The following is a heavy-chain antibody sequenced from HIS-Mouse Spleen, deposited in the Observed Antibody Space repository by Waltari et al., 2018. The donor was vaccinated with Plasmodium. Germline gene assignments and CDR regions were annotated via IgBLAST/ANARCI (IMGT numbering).Heavy chain of an antibody. D-gene: IGHD2-2*01. V-gene: IGHV2-5*02. J-gene: IGHJ4*02. CDR3: AHRPDCSSTSCYGGFDY. CDR2: ISWDDDK. CDR1: GFSLSTSGVG. Sequence: QITLKESGPTLVKPTQTLTLTCTFSGFSLSTSGVGVGWRRQPPGKALEWLALISWDDDKRYSPSLKSRLTITKDTSKNQVVLTMTNMDPVDTATYYCAHRPDCSSTSCYGGFDYWGQGTLVTVSS.